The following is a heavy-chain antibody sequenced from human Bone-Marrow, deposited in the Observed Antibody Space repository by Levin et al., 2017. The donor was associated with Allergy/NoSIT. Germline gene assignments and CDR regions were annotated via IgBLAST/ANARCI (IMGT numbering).Heavy chain of an antibody. J-gene: IGHJ6*02. Sequence: AASVKVSCKASGYSFSSYYMHWVRQAPGQGLEWMGMINPSEGSTKYAQRFQGRVSMTSDTSTSTVYMELSSLRSEDTAVFYCVRDLSTVNTRNYFYGMDVWGQGTMVTVSS. CDR3: VRDLSTVNTRNYFYGMDV. CDR1: GYSFSSYY. CDR2: INPSEGST. D-gene: IGHD4-11*01. V-gene: IGHV1-46*01.